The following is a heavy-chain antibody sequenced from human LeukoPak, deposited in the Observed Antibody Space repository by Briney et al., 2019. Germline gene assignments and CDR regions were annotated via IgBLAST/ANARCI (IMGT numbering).Heavy chain of an antibody. V-gene: IGHV3-20*04. Sequence: GGSLRLSCAASGFTFDDYGMSWVRQAPGKGLEWVSGINWNGGSTGYADSVKGRFTISRDNAKNSLYLQMNSLRAEDTAVYCCARSSERKYYFDYWGQGTLVTVSS. D-gene: IGHD3-22*01. J-gene: IGHJ4*02. CDR2: INWNGGST. CDR3: ARSSERKYYFDY. CDR1: GFTFDDYG.